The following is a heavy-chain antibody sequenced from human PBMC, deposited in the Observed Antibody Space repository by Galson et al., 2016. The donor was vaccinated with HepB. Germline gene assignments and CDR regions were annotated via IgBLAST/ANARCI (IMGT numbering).Heavy chain of an antibody. CDR1: GFTFGDYA. D-gene: IGHD2-21*02. CDR2: ISWNSANI. CDR3: VKDIALTATVY. J-gene: IGHJ4*02. V-gene: IGHV3-9*01. Sequence: SLRLSCAASGFTFGDYAMHWVRQAPGKGLEWVSGISWNSANIVYADSVKGRFTISRDNAKNSLYLQMNSLRAADTALYYCVKDIALTATVYWGQGTLVTVSS.